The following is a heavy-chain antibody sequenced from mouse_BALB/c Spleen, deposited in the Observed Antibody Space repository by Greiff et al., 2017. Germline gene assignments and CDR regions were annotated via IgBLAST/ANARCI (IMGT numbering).Heavy chain of an antibody. CDR3: ARHYYGNYVWCAY. CDR2: ISYSGST. CDR1: GDSITSGY. V-gene: IGHV3-8*02. Sequence: VQLQQSGPSLVKPSQTLSLTCSVTGDSITSGYWNWIRKFPGNKLEYMGYISYSGSTYYNPSLKSRISITRDTSKNQYYLQLNTVTTEDTATYYCARHYYGNYVWCAYWGQGTLVTVSA. D-gene: IGHD2-1*01. J-gene: IGHJ3*01.